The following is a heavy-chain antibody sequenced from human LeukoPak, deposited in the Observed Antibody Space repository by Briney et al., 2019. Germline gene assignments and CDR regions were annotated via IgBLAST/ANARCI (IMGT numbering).Heavy chain of an antibody. V-gene: IGHV3-48*01. CDR2: ISSSSSTI. CDR3: ARVDCSGGSCYYYYMDV. CDR1: GFTFSSYS. Sequence: PGGSLRLSCAASGFTFSSYSMNWVRQAPGKGLEWVSYISSSSSTIYYADSVKGRFTISRDNAKNSLYLQMNSLRAEDTAVYYCARVDCSGGSCYYYYMDVWGKGTTVTVSS. J-gene: IGHJ6*03. D-gene: IGHD2-15*01.